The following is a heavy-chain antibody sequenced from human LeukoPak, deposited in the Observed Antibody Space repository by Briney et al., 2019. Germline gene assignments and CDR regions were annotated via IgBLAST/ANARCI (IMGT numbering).Heavy chain of an antibody. CDR3: AKVPTAGTNY. J-gene: IGHJ4*02. Sequence: PGGSLRLSCAASGFTFSSYSMNWVRQAPGKGLEWVSAISGSGGSTYYADSVKGRFTISRDNSKNTLYLQMNSLRAEDTAVYYCAKVPTAGTNYWGQGTLVTVSS. V-gene: IGHV3-23*01. CDR2: ISGSGGST. CDR1: GFTFSSYS. D-gene: IGHD6-13*01.